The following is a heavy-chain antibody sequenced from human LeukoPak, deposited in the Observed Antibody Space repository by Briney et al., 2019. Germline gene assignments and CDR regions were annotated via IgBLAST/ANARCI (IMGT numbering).Heavy chain of an antibody. CDR1: GGSISSYY. CDR3: ARDRYSYGIDY. CDR2: IYYSGST. J-gene: IGHJ4*02. V-gene: IGHV4-59*12. D-gene: IGHD5-18*01. Sequence: SETLSLTCTVSGGSISSYYWSWIRQPPGKGLEWIGYIYYSGSTNYNPSLKSRVTMSVDTSKNQFSLKLSSVTAADTAVYYCARDRYSYGIDYWGQGTLVTVSS.